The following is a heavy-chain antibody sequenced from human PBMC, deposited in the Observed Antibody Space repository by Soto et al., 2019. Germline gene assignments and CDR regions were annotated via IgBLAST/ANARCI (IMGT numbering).Heavy chain of an antibody. CDR3: ARSLTEGYCTITGCYTRPLYGMDV. CDR2: INPNSGGT. D-gene: IGHD2-2*02. V-gene: IGHV1-2*02. J-gene: IGHJ6*02. CDR1: GYTFSGYY. Sequence: ASVKVSCKASGYTFSGYYIHWLRQSPGQGLEWMGWINPNSGGTNYAQKFQGRVTVTRDTPTSTAYMELSRLTSDDTAVYYCARSLTEGYCTITGCYTRPLYGMDVWGQGTTVTVSS.